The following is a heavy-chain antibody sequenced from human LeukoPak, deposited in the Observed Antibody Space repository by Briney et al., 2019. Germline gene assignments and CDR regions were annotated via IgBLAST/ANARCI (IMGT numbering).Heavy chain of an antibody. CDR2: IYYSGST. Sequence: SETLSLTCTVSGGSVSSGSYYWSWIRQPPGKGLEWIGYIYYSGSTNYNPSLKSRVTISEDTSKNQFSLRLSSVTAADTAVYYCARSGITGYTPLIDWGRGTLVTVSS. V-gene: IGHV4-61*01. CDR3: ARSGITGYTPLID. CDR1: GGSVSSGSYY. D-gene: IGHD3-10*01. J-gene: IGHJ4*02.